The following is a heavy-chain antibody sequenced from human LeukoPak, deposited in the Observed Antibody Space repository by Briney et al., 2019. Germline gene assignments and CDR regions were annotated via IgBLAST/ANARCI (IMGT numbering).Heavy chain of an antibody. Sequence: PGGSLRLSCAASGLTVSSNYMTWVRQAPGKGLEWVSVIYSGDSTHYADSVKGRFTISRDNSKNTLYLRMNSLRAEDTAVYYCARVGQQLTRGGVDYWGQGTLVTVSS. J-gene: IGHJ4*02. CDR2: IYSGDST. CDR3: ARVGQQLTRGGVDY. CDR1: GLTVSSNY. D-gene: IGHD6-13*01. V-gene: IGHV3-66*01.